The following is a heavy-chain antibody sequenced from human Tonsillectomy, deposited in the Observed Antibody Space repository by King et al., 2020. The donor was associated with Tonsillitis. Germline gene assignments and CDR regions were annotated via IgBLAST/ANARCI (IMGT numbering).Heavy chain of an antibody. V-gene: IGHV4-39*01. CDR2: IYYSGST. Sequence: QLQESGPRLVKPSETLSLTCTVSGDSITTTNYYWGWIRQPPGKGLEWIGTIYYSGSTYYNPSLKSRVAISVDMSKNQFSLKMNSVTAADTALYYCARRGRFLEWLSPWGQGTLVTVSS. D-gene: IGHD3-3*01. CDR3: ARRGRFLEWLSP. CDR1: GDSITTTNYY. J-gene: IGHJ5*02.